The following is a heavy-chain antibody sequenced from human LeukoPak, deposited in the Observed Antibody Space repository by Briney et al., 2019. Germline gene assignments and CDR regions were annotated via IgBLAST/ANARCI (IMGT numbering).Heavy chain of an antibody. D-gene: IGHD1-1*01. V-gene: IGHV3-21*01. J-gene: IGHJ3*01. CDR2: ISTRDTFI. CDR1: GFTFSDFW. CDR3: ARWKPRSDALDV. Sequence: PGGSLRLSCAGSGFTFSDFWMTWVRQTPGKGLEWVSSISTRDTFINYADSVKGRFTISRDNAKNSLFLQMTSLRAEDTAMYYCARWKPRSDALDVWGKGTMVMVSS.